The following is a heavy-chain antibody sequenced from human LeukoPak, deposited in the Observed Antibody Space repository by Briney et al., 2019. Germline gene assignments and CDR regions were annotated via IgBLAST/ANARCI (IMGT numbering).Heavy chain of an antibody. V-gene: IGHV4-39*01. CDR1: GGSIRSSSYY. D-gene: IGHD4-17*01. J-gene: IGHJ2*01. CDR2: IYYSGST. Sequence: PSETLSLTCTVSGGSIRSSSYYWGWIRQPPGKGLEWIGSIYYSGSTYYNASLKSRGTISVDTSKNQFSLKLSSVTAADTAVYYCASHPVSDYGDEPNWYFDLWGRGTLVTVSS. CDR3: ASHPVSDYGDEPNWYFDL.